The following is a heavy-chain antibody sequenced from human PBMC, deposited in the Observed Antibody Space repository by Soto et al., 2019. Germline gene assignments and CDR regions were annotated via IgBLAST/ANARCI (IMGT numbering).Heavy chain of an antibody. V-gene: IGHV4-30-2*01. CDR2: IYHSGST. CDR3: ARGGITMVRGVINASPADY. J-gene: IGHJ4*02. Sequence: SETLSLTCAVSGGSISSGGYSWSWIRQPPGKGLEWIGYIYHSGSTYYNPSLKSRVTISVDRSKNQFSLKLSSVTAADTAVYYCARGGITMVRGVINASPADYWGQGTLVTVSS. CDR1: GGSISSGGYS. D-gene: IGHD3-10*01.